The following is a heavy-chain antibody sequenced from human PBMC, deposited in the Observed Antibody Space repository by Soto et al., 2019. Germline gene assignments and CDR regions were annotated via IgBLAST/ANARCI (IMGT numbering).Heavy chain of an antibody. CDR2: ISAYNGNT. J-gene: IGHJ4*02. Sequence: ASMKVSCKASGYTFTSYGISWVRQAPGQGLEWMGWISAYNGNTNYAQKLQGRVTMTTDTSTSTAYMELRSLRSDDTAVYYCARDGSGSYYLGSFDYWGQGTLVTVSS. CDR1: GYTFTSYG. D-gene: IGHD3-10*01. CDR3: ARDGSGSYYLGSFDY. V-gene: IGHV1-18*01.